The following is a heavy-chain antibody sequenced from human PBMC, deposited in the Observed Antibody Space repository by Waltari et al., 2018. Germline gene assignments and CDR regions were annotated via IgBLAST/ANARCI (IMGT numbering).Heavy chain of an antibody. J-gene: IGHJ3*02. D-gene: IGHD1-26*01. Sequence: QVQLQESGPGLVKPSETLSLTCAVSGYSISSGYYWGWIRQSPGKGLEWIGSIYQSGGTYYNPSLKSRVTISVDTSKNQFSLKLSSVTAADTAVYYCARDLQWELLNDAFDIWGQGTMVTVSS. V-gene: IGHV4-38-2*02. CDR3: ARDLQWELLNDAFDI. CDR2: IYQSGGT. CDR1: GYSISSGYY.